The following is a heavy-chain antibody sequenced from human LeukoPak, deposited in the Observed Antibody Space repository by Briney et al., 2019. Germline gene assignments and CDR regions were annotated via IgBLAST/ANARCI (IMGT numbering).Heavy chain of an antibody. J-gene: IGHJ4*02. V-gene: IGHV4-34*01. CDR1: GGSFSGYY. CDR3: ARLGQQWLTRNLDY. D-gene: IGHD6-19*01. CDR2: INHSGST. Sequence: PSETLSLTCAVYGGSFSGYYWSWIRQPPGKGLEWIGEINHSGSTNYNPSLKSRVTISVDTSKNQFSLKLSSVTAADTAVYYCARLGQQWLTRNLDYWGQGTLVTVSS.